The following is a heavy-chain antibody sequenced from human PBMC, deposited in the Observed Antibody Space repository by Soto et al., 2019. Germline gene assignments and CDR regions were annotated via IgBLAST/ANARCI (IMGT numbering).Heavy chain of an antibody. CDR2: IYYSGST. Sequence: SETLSLTCTVSGGSISSSSYYWGWLRQPPGKGLEWFGSIYYSGSTNYHPSLKSRVTISVDTSKNQFSLKLSSVTAADTAVYYCARGVGGFDYWGQGTLVTVSS. V-gene: IGHV4-39*07. J-gene: IGHJ4*02. CDR1: GGSISSSSYY. D-gene: IGHD1-26*01. CDR3: ARGVGGFDY.